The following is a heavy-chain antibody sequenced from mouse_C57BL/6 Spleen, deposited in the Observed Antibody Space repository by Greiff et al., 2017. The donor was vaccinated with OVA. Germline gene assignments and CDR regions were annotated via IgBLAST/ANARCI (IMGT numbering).Heavy chain of an antibody. CDR2: IWGGGST. CDR1: GFSLTSYG. D-gene: IGHD1-1*01. Sequence: VQLQESGPGLVAPSQSLSITCTVSGFSLTSYGVDWVRQPPGKGLEWLGVIWGGGSTNYNSDLMSRMSICKDNSKSQVFLQMSSRQTDDTAMYYCAKRSSSYGFAYWGQGTLVTVSA. V-gene: IGHV2-9*01. J-gene: IGHJ3*01. CDR3: AKRSSSYGFAY.